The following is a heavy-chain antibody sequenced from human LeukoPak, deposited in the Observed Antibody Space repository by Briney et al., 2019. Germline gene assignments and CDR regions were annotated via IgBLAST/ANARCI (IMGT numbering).Heavy chain of an antibody. J-gene: IGHJ2*01. CDR3: AREVRVYWYFDL. CDR2: IYHSGST. V-gene: IGHV4-30-2*01. CDR1: GGSISSGGYS. Sequence: PSETLSLTCAVSGGSISSGGYSWSWIRQPPGEGLEWIGYIYHSGSTYYNPSLKGRVTISLDRSKNQFSLKLSSVTAADTAVYFCAREVRVYWYFDLWGRGTLVTVSS.